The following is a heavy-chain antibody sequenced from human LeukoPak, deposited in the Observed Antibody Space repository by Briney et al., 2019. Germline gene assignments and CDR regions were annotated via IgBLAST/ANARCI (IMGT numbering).Heavy chain of an antibody. CDR2: IYYSGST. CDR1: GGSISSSSYY. CDR3: ARLPYSSSHDY. D-gene: IGHD6-13*01. J-gene: IGHJ4*02. Sequence: KPSETLSLTCTVSGGSISSSSYYWGWIRQPPGKGLEWIGSIYYSGSTYYNPSLKSRVTISVDTSKNQFSLKLSSVTAADTAVYYCARLPYSSSHDYWGQGTLVTVSS. V-gene: IGHV4-39*01.